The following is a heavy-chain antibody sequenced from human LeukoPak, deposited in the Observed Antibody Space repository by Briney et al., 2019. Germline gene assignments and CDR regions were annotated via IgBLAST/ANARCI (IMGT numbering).Heavy chain of an antibody. D-gene: IGHD6-19*01. J-gene: IGHJ4*02. CDR3: ARARKWLVSFDY. V-gene: IGHV4-34*01. Sequence: SETLSLTCTVSGGSISSYYWSWIRQPPGKGLEWIGEINHSGSTNYNPSLKSRVTISVDTSKDQFSLKLSSVTAADTAVYYCARARKWLVSFDYWGQGTLVTVSS. CDR2: INHSGST. CDR1: GGSISSYY.